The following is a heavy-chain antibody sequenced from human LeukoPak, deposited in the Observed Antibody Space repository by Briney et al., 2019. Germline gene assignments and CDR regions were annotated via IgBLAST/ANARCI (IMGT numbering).Heavy chain of an antibody. CDR2: ISYDGSNK. V-gene: IGHV3-30*04. D-gene: IGHD3-22*01. J-gene: IGHJ4*02. CDR3: ARDGLKVARGYFDY. Sequence: HPGGSLRLSCAASGFTFSSYAMHWVRQAPGKGLEWVAVISYDGSNKYYADSVKGRFTISRDNSKNTLYLQMNSLRAEDTAVYYCARDGLKVARGYFDYWGQETLVTVSS. CDR1: GFTFSSYA.